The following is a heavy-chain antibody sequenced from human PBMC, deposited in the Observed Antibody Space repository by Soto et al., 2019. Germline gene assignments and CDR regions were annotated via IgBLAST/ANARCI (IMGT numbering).Heavy chain of an antibody. J-gene: IGHJ4*01. Sequence: SLRLSCAASGFTFSSYAMHWVRQAPGKGPEWVALISYDGTTDYNEDSVKGRFIISRDDSKSTLFLQMNSLRTEDTAIYYCARDLGVATSETFDYWGHGTLVTVSA. D-gene: IGHD6-13*01. V-gene: IGHV3-30*01. CDR3: ARDLGVATSETFDY. CDR2: ISYDGTTD. CDR1: GFTFSSYA.